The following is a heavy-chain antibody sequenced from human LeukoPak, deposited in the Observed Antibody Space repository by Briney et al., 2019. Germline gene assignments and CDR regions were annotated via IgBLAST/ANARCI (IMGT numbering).Heavy chain of an antibody. Sequence: GESLKISCNGSGYSFTSYWIAWVRQMPGKGLEWMGIIYPGDSDTRYSPSFQGQVTISADKSISTAYLQWSSLKASDTAMYYCARQGYYSSSWYNYWGQGTLVTVSS. CDR2: IYPGDSDT. CDR3: ARQGYYSSSWYNY. V-gene: IGHV5-51*01. J-gene: IGHJ4*02. CDR1: GYSFTSYW. D-gene: IGHD6-13*01.